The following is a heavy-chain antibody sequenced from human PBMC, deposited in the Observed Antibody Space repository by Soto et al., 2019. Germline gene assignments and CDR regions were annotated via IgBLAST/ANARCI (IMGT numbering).Heavy chain of an antibody. Sequence: QVQLVQSGAEVKKPGASMRVSCRTSGYTFTSHFHWVRQAPGQGLEWMGWINTGNGNTRYSETFEGRVTITRDTSANTVYMELSSLRSKDTAVYYCARDRYYYYDTSGYFSYWGQGTLVTVSS. CDR2: INTGNGNT. CDR3: ARDRYYYYDTSGYFSY. V-gene: IGHV1-3*04. J-gene: IGHJ4*02. D-gene: IGHD3-22*01. CDR1: GYTFTSHF.